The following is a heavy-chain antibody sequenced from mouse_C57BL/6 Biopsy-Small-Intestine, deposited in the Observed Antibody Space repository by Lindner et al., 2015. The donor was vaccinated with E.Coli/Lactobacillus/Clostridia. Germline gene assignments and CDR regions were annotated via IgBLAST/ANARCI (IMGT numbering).Heavy chain of an antibody. CDR2: IDPEDGET. D-gene: IGHD2-4*01. V-gene: IGHV14-2*01. J-gene: IGHJ1*03. CDR1: GFNIKDYY. Sequence: VQLQKVWGERLVKARGRPVKLSCTASGFNIKDYYMHWVKQRTEQGLEWIGRIDPEDGETKYAPKFQGKATITADTPSSTAYMQLSSLTSEDSAVYYCARSDDYVYVWGTGTTVTVSS. CDR3: ARSDDYVYV.